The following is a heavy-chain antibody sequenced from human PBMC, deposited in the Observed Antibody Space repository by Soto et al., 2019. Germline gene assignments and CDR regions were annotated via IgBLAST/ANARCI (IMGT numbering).Heavy chain of an antibody. CDR3: ARGVGSSPPRY. CDR1: GGSISVYY. Sequence: SETLSLTCTISGGSISVYYWSWIRQPPGQGLEWIGYIYDTGSPYYNPSLKSRVIISAGTSKNQISLNLTSATAADTAVYYCARGVGSSPPRYWGRGTLVTVSS. V-gene: IGHV4-59*01. CDR2: IYDTGSP. J-gene: IGHJ4*02. D-gene: IGHD1-26*01.